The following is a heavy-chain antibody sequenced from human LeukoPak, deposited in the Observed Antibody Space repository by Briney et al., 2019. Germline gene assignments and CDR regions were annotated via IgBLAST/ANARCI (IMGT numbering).Heavy chain of an antibody. CDR2: INPNSGGT. CDR1: GYTFTGYY. J-gene: IGHJ3*02. V-gene: IGHV1-2*02. CDR3: AVLWFGESDAFDI. D-gene: IGHD3-10*01. Sequence: ASVKVSCKASGYTFTGYYMHWVRQAPGQGLEWMGWINPNSGGTNYAQKFQGSVTMARDTSISTAYMELSRLRSDDTAVYYCAVLWFGESDAFDIWGQGTMATVSS.